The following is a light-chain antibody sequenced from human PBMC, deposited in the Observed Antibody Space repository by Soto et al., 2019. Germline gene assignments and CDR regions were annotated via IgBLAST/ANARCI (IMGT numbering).Light chain of an antibody. J-gene: IGLJ3*02. CDR2: DNN. CDR3: QSYDSSLSGSV. Sequence: QSALTQPPSVSGAPGQRVTISCTGTSSNIGANYDVHWYQQFPGTAPKLLIYDNNNRPSGVPDRFSGSKSATSASLAITGLQAEDEADYYCQSYDSSLSGSVFGGGTQLTVL. V-gene: IGLV1-40*01. CDR1: SSNIGANYD.